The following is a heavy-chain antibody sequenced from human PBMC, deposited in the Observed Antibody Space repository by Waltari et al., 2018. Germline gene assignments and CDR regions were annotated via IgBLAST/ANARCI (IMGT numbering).Heavy chain of an antibody. Sequence: EVQLVESGGGLVKPGGSLRLSCAASAFIFSNYDRNWVRQAPGKGLGWFSSISRGSSYVDYAASVKGRSSISRDNAKNSLYLQMNSLIAEDTAVYYCARAHGAAARLDFDYWGQGTTVTVSS. CDR3: ARAHGAAARLDFDY. J-gene: IGHJ4*03. V-gene: IGHV3-21*02. D-gene: IGHD6-25*01. CDR2: ISRGSSYV. CDR1: AFIFSNYD.